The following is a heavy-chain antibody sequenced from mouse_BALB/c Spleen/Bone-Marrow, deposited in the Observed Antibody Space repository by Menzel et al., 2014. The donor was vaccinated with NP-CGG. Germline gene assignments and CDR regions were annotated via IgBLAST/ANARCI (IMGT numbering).Heavy chain of an antibody. Sequence: QVQLQQSGAELVKPGASVKLSCKASGYTFTSCYMYWVKQRPGQGLEWIGEINPSNGGTNFNEKFKSKATLTVDKSSSTAYMQLSSLTSEDSAVYYCTREGDSPFVYWGQGTLVTVSA. D-gene: IGHD2-13*01. CDR2: INPSNGGT. J-gene: IGHJ3*01. V-gene: IGHV1S81*02. CDR1: GYTFTSCY. CDR3: TREGDSPFVY.